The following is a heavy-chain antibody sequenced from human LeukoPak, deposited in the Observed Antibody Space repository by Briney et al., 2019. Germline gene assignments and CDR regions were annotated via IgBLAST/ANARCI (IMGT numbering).Heavy chain of an antibody. CDR3: ARARRLVATPYDY. V-gene: IGHV3-7*01. CDR2: IKQDGSEK. Sequence: GGSLRLSCAASGLTFSSYWMSWVRQAPGKGLEWVANIKQDGSEKYYVDSVKGRFTISRDNAKNSLYLQMNSLRAEDTAVYYCARARRLVATPYDYWGQGTLVTVSS. D-gene: IGHD5-12*01. J-gene: IGHJ4*02. CDR1: GLTFSSYW.